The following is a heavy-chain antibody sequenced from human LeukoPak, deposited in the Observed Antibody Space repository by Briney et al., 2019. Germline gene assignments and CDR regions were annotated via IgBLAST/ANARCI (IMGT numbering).Heavy chain of an antibody. J-gene: IGHJ4*02. D-gene: IGHD3-16*01. CDR1: GGTFSSYA. CDR2: IIPIFGTA. CDR3: ARGRGEYWGFDY. V-gene: IGHV1-69*05. Sequence: SVKVSCKASGGTFSSYAISWVRQAPGQGLEWMGGIIPIFGTANYAQKFQGRVTITTDESTSTAYMELSSLRSEDTAVYYCARGRGEYWGFDYWGQGTLVTVSS.